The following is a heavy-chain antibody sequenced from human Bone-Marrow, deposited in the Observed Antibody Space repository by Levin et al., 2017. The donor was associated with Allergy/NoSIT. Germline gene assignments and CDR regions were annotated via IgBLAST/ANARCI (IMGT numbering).Heavy chain of an antibody. CDR2: LNFNSGNT. J-gene: IGHJ4*02. Sequence: GASVKVSCKSSGHTFSTFDINWVRQATGRGLEWMGWLNFNSGNTGYAQRFQDRVTMTRDTSMGTVYMELNTLTSEDTAVYYCARARGATDFDYWGQGTLVTVSS. D-gene: IGHD1-26*01. CDR1: GHTFSTFD. V-gene: IGHV1-8*02. CDR3: ARARGATDFDY.